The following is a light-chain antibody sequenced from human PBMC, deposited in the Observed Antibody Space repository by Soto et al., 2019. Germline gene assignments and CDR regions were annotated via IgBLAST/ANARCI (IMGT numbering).Light chain of an antibody. CDR1: SSNIGAGYD. CDR2: GNS. CDR3: GSWDSSLSAYV. V-gene: IGLV1-40*01. J-gene: IGLJ1*01. Sequence: LTQPPSVSGAPGQRVTISCTGSSSNIGAGYDVHWYQQLPGTAPKLLIYGNSNRPSGVPDRFSGSKSGTSATLGITGFQTGDEADYYCGSWDSSLSAYVFATGTKLTVL.